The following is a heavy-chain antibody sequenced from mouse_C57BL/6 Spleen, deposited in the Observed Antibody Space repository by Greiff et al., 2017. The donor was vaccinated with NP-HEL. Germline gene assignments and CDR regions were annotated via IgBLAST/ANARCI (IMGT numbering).Heavy chain of an antibody. CDR3: ARPEETGMIRAWFAC. D-gene: IGHD2-4*01. CDR2: ISSGSSTI. Sequence: EVHLVESGGGLVKPGGSLKLSCAASGFTFSDYGMHWVRQAPEKGLEWVAYISSGSSTIYYADTVKGRFTISRDNAKNTLFLQMTSLRSEDTAMYYCARPEETGMIRAWFACWGQGTLVTVSA. J-gene: IGHJ3*01. V-gene: IGHV5-17*01. CDR1: GFTFSDYG.